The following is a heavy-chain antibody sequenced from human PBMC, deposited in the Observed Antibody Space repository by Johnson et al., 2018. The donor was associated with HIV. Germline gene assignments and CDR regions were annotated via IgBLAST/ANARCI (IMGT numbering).Heavy chain of an antibody. CDR1: GFTFSSYA. J-gene: IGHJ3*02. CDR3: AREGRRDAFDI. Sequence: QVQLVESGGGLVRPGGSLRLSCAASGFTFSSYAMHWVRQAPGKGLEWVAVISYDGSNKYYADSVKGRFTISRDNSKNTLYLQMNNLRAEDTAVYYCAREGRRDAFDIWGQGTMVTVSS. V-gene: IGHV3-30-3*01. CDR2: ISYDGSNK.